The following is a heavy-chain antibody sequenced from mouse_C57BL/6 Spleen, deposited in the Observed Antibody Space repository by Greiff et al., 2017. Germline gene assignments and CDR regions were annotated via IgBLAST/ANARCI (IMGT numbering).Heavy chain of an antibody. J-gene: IGHJ3*01. D-gene: IGHD6-1*01. CDR1: GYTFTSYW. V-gene: IGHV1-5*01. CDR3: TRLHLFAY. Sequence: VQLKESGTVLARPGASVKMSCKTSGYTFTSYWMHWVKQRPGQGLEWIGAIYPGNSDTSYNQKFKGKATLTAVTSASTAYMELSSLTNEDSAVYYCTRLHLFAYWGQGTLVTVSA. CDR2: IYPGNSDT.